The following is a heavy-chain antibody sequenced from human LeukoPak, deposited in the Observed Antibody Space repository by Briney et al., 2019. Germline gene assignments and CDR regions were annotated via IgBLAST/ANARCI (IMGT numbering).Heavy chain of an antibody. Sequence: GASVKVSCKASGGTFSSYAISWVRQAPGQGLEWMGGIIPIFGTANYAQKFQGRVTITADESTSTAYMELSSLRSEDTAVYYCARGGRGTSKPNYFDYWGQGSLVTVSS. V-gene: IGHV1-69*13. J-gene: IGHJ4*02. CDR1: GGTFSSYA. CDR2: IIPIFGTA. CDR3: ARGGRGTSKPNYFDY. D-gene: IGHD2-2*01.